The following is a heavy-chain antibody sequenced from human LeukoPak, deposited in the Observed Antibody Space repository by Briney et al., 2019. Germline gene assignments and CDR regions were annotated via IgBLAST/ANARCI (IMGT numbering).Heavy chain of an antibody. D-gene: IGHD2-2*01. J-gene: IGHJ4*02. CDR3: AKDGLST. CDR2: ISYDGSNK. CDR1: GFTFSSYG. Sequence: GGSLRLSCAASGFTFSSYGMHWVRQAPGKGLEWVAVISYDGSNKYYADSVKGRFTISRDNSKNTLYLQMNSLRAEDTAVCYCAKDGLSTWGQGTLVTVSS. V-gene: IGHV3-30*18.